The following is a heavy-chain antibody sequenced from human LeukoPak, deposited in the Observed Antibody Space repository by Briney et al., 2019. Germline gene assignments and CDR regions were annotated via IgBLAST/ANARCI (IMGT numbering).Heavy chain of an antibody. J-gene: IGHJ4*02. CDR3: ARPYYDFWSGYSPFCY. CDR1: GYSFTSYW. V-gene: IGHV5-51*01. CDR2: IYPGDSDT. D-gene: IGHD3-3*01. Sequence: PGESLKISCKGSGYSFTSYWIGWVRQMPGKGLEWMGIIYPGDSDTRYSPSFQGQVTISADKSISTAYLQWSSLKASDTAMYYCARPYYDFWSGYSPFCYWGQGTLVTVSS.